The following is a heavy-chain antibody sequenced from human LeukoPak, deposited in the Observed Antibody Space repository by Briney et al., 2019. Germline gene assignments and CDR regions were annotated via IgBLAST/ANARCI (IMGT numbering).Heavy chain of an antibody. Sequence: PGGSLRLSCAASGVTISSYAMSWVRHAPGEGLEWVSAISVSGGTTYYADSVKGRFTISRDNAKNSLYLQINSLRAEDTAVYYCTRARAADDFSPGYWGQGTLVTVSS. D-gene: IGHD3/OR15-3a*01. V-gene: IGHV3-23*01. CDR1: GVTISSYA. J-gene: IGHJ4*02. CDR2: ISVSGGTT. CDR3: TRARAADDFSPGY.